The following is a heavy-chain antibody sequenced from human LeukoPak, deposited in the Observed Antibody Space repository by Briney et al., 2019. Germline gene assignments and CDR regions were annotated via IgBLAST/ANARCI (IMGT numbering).Heavy chain of an antibody. J-gene: IGHJ4*02. Sequence: GGSLRLSCAVSGFSLSINSLCWVRQAPGKGLEWVSGISRDGDKTYYVDSVEGRFTISRDTSKNTLYLQMDTLRVEDTATYYCAKEEVPNDYWGQGTLVTVSS. CDR2: ISRDGDKT. V-gene: IGHV3-23*01. CDR1: GFSLSINS. CDR3: AKEEVPNDY.